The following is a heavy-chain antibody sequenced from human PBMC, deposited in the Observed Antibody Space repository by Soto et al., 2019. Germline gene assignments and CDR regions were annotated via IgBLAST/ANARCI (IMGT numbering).Heavy chain of an antibody. CDR1: GFTFSSYG. CDR3: AKSFYSGYDLQDYFDY. D-gene: IGHD5-12*01. Sequence: GGSLRLSCAASGFTFSSYGMHWVRQAPGKGLEWVAVISYDGSNKYYADSVKGRFTISRDNSKNTLYLQMNSLRAEDTAVYYCAKSFYSGYDLQDYFDYWGQGTLVTVSS. CDR2: ISYDGSNK. J-gene: IGHJ4*02. V-gene: IGHV3-30*18.